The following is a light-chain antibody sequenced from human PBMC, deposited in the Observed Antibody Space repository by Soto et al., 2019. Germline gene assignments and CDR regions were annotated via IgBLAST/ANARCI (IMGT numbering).Light chain of an antibody. CDR1: QRVSSSY. V-gene: IGKV3-20*01. CDR2: GAS. Sequence: EIVLTQSPGTLSLSPGERATLSCRASQRVSSSYLDWYQQKPGQAPRLLIYGASSRATGIPDRFSGSGSGTDFTLTISRLEAEDVGVYYCQQYGSSPYTFGQGTKLEIK. CDR3: QQYGSSPYT. J-gene: IGKJ2*01.